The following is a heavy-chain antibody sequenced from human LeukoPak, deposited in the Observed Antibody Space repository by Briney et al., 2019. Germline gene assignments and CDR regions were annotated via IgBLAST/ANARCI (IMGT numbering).Heavy chain of an antibody. V-gene: IGHV3-30*02. J-gene: IGHJ4*02. CDR3: AREGGTVVVGRFDY. D-gene: IGHD2-2*01. Sequence: GGSLNLSWPASGIDLRASGMHWVRQAPAMGLDWLTFIQTDGSDKYYAASVAGRFTISRDNSKTTVYLHMNSLRPDDTALYYCAREGGTVVVGRFDYWGQGTLVTVSS. CDR1: GIDLRASG. CDR2: IQTDGSDK.